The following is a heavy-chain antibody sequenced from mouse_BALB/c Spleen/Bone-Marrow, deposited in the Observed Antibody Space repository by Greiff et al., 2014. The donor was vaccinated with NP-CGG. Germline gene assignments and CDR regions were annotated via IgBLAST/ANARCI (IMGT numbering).Heavy chain of an antibody. CDR1: GFNIKDTY. CDR3: AVYDYEGFAY. D-gene: IGHD2-4*01. V-gene: IGHV14-3*02. Sequence: VQLQQPGAELVKPGASVKLSCTASGFNIKDTYMHWVKQWPEQGLEWIGRIDPANGNTKYDPKFQGKATITADTSSNTAYLQLSSLTSEDTAVYYCAVYDYEGFAYWGQGTLVTVSA. J-gene: IGHJ3*01. CDR2: IDPANGNT.